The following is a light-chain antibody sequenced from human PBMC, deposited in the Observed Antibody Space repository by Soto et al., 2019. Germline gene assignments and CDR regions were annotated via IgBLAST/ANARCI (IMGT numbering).Light chain of an antibody. CDR1: QSVSSDF. CDR3: QQYGSSPLT. J-gene: IGKJ4*01. V-gene: IGKV3-20*01. CDR2: GAS. Sequence: EIVLTQSPGTLSLSPGEIATLSCTTSQSVSSDFLAWYQQTPGQAPRLLIHGASSRATGIPDRFSGSGSGTDFTLTIIRLEPEDVAVYYCQQYGSSPLTFGGGTKVEIK.